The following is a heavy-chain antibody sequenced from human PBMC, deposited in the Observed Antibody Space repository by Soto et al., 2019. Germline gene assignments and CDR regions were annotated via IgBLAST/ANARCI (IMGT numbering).Heavy chain of an antibody. D-gene: IGHD3-10*01. Sequence: ASVKASCKDSGDTITSYGLSWVRQAPEQGLDWMGWISACNGNTNYAQKLQGRVTITRDTSTGTAYMELKSLRSEDTAVYFCSRSFDDGSGRSYYSYGMDRWGQGTTVTVSS. CDR3: SRSFDDGSGRSYYSYGMDR. CDR2: ISACNGNT. J-gene: IGHJ6*02. CDR1: GDTITSYG. V-gene: IGHV1-18*01.